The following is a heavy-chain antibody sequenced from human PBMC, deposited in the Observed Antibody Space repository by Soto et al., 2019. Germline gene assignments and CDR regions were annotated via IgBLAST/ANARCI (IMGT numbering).Heavy chain of an antibody. Sequence: QITLKESGPTLVRPAQTLTLTCDFSGFSLSTYHMGVAWIRQPPGKALEWLALIYWHDDKRYSPSLKDRLAISKDTSSNQVVLTITNIDPGDSATYFCAHAGDYDLLTFDHWGPGTLVTVSS. CDR3: AHAGDYDLLTFDH. D-gene: IGHD4-17*01. V-gene: IGHV2-5*01. J-gene: IGHJ4*02. CDR1: GFSLSTYHMG. CDR2: IYWHDDK.